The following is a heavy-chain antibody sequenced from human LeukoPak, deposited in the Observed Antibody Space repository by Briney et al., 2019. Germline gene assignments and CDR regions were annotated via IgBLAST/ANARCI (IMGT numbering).Heavy chain of an antibody. CDR3: TGEFDY. J-gene: IGHJ4*02. Sequence: PGRSLRLSCAASGFTFSSYGIHWVRQAPGKGLEWVAVISYDGSNKYYADSVKGRFTISRDNSKNTLYLQMNSLRAEDTAVYYCTGEFDYWGQGTLVTVSS. V-gene: IGHV3-30*03. CDR1: GFTFSSYG. D-gene: IGHD7-27*01. CDR2: ISYDGSNK.